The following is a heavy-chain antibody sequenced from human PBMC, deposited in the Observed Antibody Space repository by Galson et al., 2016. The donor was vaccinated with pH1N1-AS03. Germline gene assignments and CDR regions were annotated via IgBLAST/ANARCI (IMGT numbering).Heavy chain of an antibody. J-gene: IGHJ3*01. Sequence: SLRLSCAASGFTFEDHAMHWVRQIPGRGLEWVSHISWNSGKLGYAASVNGRFTISRDNAKNSGYLQMNRLRPEDTALYYCARDRLWSGDNEPFDLWGQGTVVTVS. CDR2: ISWNSGKL. CDR1: GFTFEDHA. CDR3: ARDRLWSGDNEPFDL. V-gene: IGHV3-9*01. D-gene: IGHD3-10*01.